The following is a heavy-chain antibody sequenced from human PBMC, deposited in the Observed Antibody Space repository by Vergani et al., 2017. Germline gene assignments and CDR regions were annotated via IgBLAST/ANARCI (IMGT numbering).Heavy chain of an antibody. CDR3: ARDSLYEAPPSAAAFLNP. D-gene: IGHD3-3*01. V-gene: IGHV1-3*04. Sequence: QVQLVQSGAEMKRPGASVKLSCQTSGYDLNTFSIHWVRQAPGQRLVWLGRVNTGDGYTRASQKFQGRVIFTRDTSASAAYMELSGLTPEDTAVYYCARDSLYEAPPSAAAFLNPWGQGTPVIVSS. CDR2: VNTGDGYT. J-gene: IGHJ5*02. CDR1: GYDLNTFS.